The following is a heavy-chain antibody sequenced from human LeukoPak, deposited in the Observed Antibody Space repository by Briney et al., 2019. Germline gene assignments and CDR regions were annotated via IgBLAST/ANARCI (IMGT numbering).Heavy chain of an antibody. J-gene: IGHJ4*02. CDR3: AKDSKNYAIDY. D-gene: IGHD3-16*01. CDR2: ISDDGRKK. V-gene: IGHV3-30*18. CDR1: GFTFSSYG. Sequence: GRSLRLSCGASGFTFSSYGVHWVRQAPGKGLEGVEVISDDGRKKYYADSVKGRITISRDNSKNTLYLQMNSLRAEDTAVYYCAKDSKNYAIDYWGQGTLVTVSS.